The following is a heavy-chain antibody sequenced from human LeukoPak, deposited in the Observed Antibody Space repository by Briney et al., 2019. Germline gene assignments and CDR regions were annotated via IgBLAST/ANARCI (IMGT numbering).Heavy chain of an antibody. Sequence: PGGSLRLSCAASGFTFSSYEMNWVRQAPRKGLELVSYVSSSGSARSYSDSVNSRFTISRVNATNSLYLLMISLRAEDTAVYYCARDYSPDEYYYGMDVWGQGTTVTVSS. D-gene: IGHD5-18*01. J-gene: IGHJ6*02. V-gene: IGHV3-48*03. CDR3: ARDYSPDEYYYGMDV. CDR2: VSSSGSAR. CDR1: GFTFSSYE.